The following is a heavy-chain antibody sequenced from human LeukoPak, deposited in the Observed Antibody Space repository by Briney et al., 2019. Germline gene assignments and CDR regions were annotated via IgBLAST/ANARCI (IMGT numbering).Heavy chain of an antibody. Sequence: SETLSLTCTVSGGSISSGGYYWRWIRQHPGKGLEWIAYIYYSGSTYYNPSLKSRVTISVDTSKNQFSLKLSSVTAADTAVYYCARQSPYYYDSSGFFDYWGQGTLVTVSS. V-gene: IGHV4-31*03. CDR3: ARQSPYYYDSSGFFDY. CDR2: IYYSGST. CDR1: GGSISSGGYY. J-gene: IGHJ4*02. D-gene: IGHD3-22*01.